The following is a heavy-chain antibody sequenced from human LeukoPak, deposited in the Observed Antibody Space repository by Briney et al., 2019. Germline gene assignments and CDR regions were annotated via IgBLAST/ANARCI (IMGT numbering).Heavy chain of an antibody. D-gene: IGHD6-6*01. CDR3: ATEISSSRKWFDP. CDR2: IYHSGST. J-gene: IGHJ5*02. CDR1: GGSISSSKW. V-gene: IGHV4-4*02. Sequence: SETLSLTCAVSGGSISSSKWWSWVRQPPGKGLEGIGEIYHSGSTNYNPSLKSRVTISVDKSNNQFSLKLSSVTAADTAVYYWATEISSSRKWFDPWGQGTLVTVSS.